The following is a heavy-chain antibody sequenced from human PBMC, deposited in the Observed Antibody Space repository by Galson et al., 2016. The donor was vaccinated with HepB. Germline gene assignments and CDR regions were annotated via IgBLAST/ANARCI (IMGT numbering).Heavy chain of an antibody. J-gene: IGHJ3*02. CDR2: IYSGGST. D-gene: IGHD3-16*01. CDR3: ARRRVRGTAFDI. CDR1: EFTVSSNY. Sequence: SLRLSCAASEFTVSSNYMSWVRQAPGKGLEWVSVIYSGGSTYYADSVKGRFTIFRDNSKNTLYLQMNSLRVEDTAVYYCARRRVRGTAFDIWGQGTMVTVSS. V-gene: IGHV3-53*01.